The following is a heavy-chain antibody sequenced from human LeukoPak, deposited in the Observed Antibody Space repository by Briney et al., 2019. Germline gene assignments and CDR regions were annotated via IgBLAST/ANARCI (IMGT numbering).Heavy chain of an antibody. V-gene: IGHV1-18*04. CDR3: ARHSGYYYYYYHMDV. CDR1: GYTFTGYY. J-gene: IGHJ6*03. D-gene: IGHD6-19*01. CDR2: ISAYNGNT. Sequence: GASMKVSCKASGYTFTGYYMHWVRQAPGQGLEWMGWISAYNGNTNYAQNLQGRVTMTTDTSTSTAYMELRSLRSDDTAVYYCARHSGYYYYYYHMDVWGKGTTVTVSS.